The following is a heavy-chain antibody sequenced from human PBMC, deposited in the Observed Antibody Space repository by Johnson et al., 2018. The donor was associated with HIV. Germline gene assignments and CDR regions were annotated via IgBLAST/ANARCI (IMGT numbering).Heavy chain of an antibody. Sequence: VQLVESGGGLIQPGGSLRLSCAASGFTVSSNYMSWVRQAPGKGLEWVSVIYSGGSTYHADSVKGRFTISRDNAKNSLYLQMNSLRAEDTAVYYCAKQETSPAAGTFGAFDIWGQGTMVTVSS. CDR3: AKQETSPAAGTFGAFDI. D-gene: IGHD6-13*01. J-gene: IGHJ3*02. V-gene: IGHV3-53*01. CDR2: IYSGGST. CDR1: GFTVSSNY.